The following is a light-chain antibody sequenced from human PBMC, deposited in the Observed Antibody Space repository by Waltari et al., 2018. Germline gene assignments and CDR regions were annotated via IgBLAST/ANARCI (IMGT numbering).Light chain of an antibody. J-gene: IGLJ3*02. CDR1: GPNIGAGYD. CDR3: QSYDTSLRVV. CDR2: GST. Sequence: QSVLTQPPSVSGAPGQRVTISYTGSGPNIGAGYDVHWYQQLPRAAPKLLIYGSTSRPLGVPDRFFGSTSGTSASLAITGLQAEDEADYYCQSYDTSLRVVFGGGTKLTVL. V-gene: IGLV1-40*01.